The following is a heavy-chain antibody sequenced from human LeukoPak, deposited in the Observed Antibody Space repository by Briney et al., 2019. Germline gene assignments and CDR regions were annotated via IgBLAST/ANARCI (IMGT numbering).Heavy chain of an antibody. CDR3: ARDMVGIVAAYYFDY. D-gene: IGHD5-12*01. Sequence: PGGSLRLFCAASGFTFSSYAMHWVRQAPGKGLEGVAVITYDGSNKYYAESVKRRFTNSRDNSKNTLYLQMNSLRAENTAVYYCARDMVGIVAAYYFDYWGEGTLVTVAS. CDR1: GFTFSSYA. CDR2: ITYDGSNK. J-gene: IGHJ4*02. V-gene: IGHV3-30*01.